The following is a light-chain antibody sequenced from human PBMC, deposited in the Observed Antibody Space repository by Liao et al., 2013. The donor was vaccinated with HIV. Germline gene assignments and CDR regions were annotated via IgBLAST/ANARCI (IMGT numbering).Light chain of an antibody. CDR1: KLGDKY. J-gene: IGLJ1*01. Sequence: SYELTQPPSVSVSPGQTASITCSGDKLGDKYASWYQQKPGQSPVLVIYQDNKRPSGIPERFSGSNSGNTATLTISGTQAMDEADYYCQAWDSTIAYVFGSGTKVTVL. CDR2: QDN. CDR3: QAWDSTIAYV. V-gene: IGLV3-1*01.